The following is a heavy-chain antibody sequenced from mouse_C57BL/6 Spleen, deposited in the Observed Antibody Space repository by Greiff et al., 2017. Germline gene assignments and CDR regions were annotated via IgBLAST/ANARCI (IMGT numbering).Heavy chain of an antibody. CDR2: IWGVGST. D-gene: IGHD2-4*01. CDR1: GFSLTSYG. Sequence: VKLVESGPGLVAPSQSLSITCTVSGFSLTSYGVDWVRQSPGKGLAWLGVIWGVGSTNYNSALKSRLSISKDNSKSQVFLKMNSLQTDDTAMYYCASGLRGDYAMDYWGQGTSVTVSS. CDR3: ASGLRGDYAMDY. J-gene: IGHJ4*01. V-gene: IGHV2-6*01.